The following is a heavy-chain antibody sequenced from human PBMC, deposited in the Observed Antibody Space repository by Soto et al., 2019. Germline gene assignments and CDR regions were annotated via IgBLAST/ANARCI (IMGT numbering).Heavy chain of an antibody. CDR1: GFTFSSYA. D-gene: IGHD3-3*01. V-gene: IGHV3-30-3*01. CDR2: ISYDGSNK. CDR3: ARDRTIFGVVISYYYYYGMDV. Sequence: QVQLVESGGGVVQPGRSLRLSCAASGFTFSSYAMHWVRQAPGKGLEWVAVISYDGSNKYYADSVKGRFTISRDNSKNTLYLQMNSLRAEDTAVYYCARDRTIFGVVISYYYYYGMDVWGQGTTVTVSS. J-gene: IGHJ6*02.